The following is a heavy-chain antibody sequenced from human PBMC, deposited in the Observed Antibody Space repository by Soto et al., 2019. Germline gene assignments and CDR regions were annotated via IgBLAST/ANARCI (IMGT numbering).Heavy chain of an antibody. CDR3: AKDSPLGSWYGMLDY. CDR1: GFNFSSYA. D-gene: IGHD6-13*01. J-gene: IGHJ4*02. Sequence: GGSLRLSCAASGFNFSSYAMSWVRQAPGKGLEWVSTISGSAGSTYYADSVKGRFTISRDNSKNTLYLQMNSLRAEDTAVYFCAKDSPLGSWYGMLDYWGQGTLVTVSS. CDR2: ISGSAGST. V-gene: IGHV3-23*01.